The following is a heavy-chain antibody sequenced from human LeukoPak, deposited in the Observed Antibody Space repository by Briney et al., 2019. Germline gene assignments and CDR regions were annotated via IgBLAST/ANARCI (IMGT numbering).Heavy chain of an antibody. CDR3: ARSMVRGVSMDV. CDR2: IYHSGST. CDR1: GGSISSGGYY. D-gene: IGHD3-10*01. V-gene: IGHV4-30-2*01. Sequence: SQTLSLTCTVSGGSISSGGYYWSWIRQPPGKGLEWIGYIYHSGSTYYNPSLKSRVTISVDRSKNQFSPKLSSVTAADTAVYYCARSMVRGVSMDVWGKGTTVTVSS. J-gene: IGHJ6*03.